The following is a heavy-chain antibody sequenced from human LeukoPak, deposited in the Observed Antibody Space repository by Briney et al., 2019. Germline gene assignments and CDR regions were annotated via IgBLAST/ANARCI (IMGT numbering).Heavy chain of an antibody. Sequence: SETLSLTCDVYGGSFSGYYWSWIRQPPGEGLEWIGEINHSGSTNYNPSLKSRVTISVDTSKNQFSLRLSSGTAADTAVYYCARTSIAARRANAFDIWGQGTMVTVSS. D-gene: IGHD6-6*01. CDR3: ARTSIAARRANAFDI. CDR1: GGSFSGYY. J-gene: IGHJ3*02. V-gene: IGHV4-34*01. CDR2: INHSGST.